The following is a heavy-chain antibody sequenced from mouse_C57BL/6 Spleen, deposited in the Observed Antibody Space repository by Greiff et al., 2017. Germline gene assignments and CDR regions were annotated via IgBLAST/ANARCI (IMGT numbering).Heavy chain of an antibody. CDR3: AQIAKDYYSNHWYFDV. CDR2: IWWDDDK. CDR1: GFSLSTSGMG. J-gene: IGHJ1*03. Sequence: QVTLKVSGPGILQPSQTLSLTCSFSGFSLSTSGMGVGWIRQPSGKGLEWLAHIWWDDDKYYNPARKSRLTISKDTSKNQVFLKISSVDTADTATYYCAQIAKDYYSNHWYFDVWGTGTTVTVSS. V-gene: IGHV8-8*01. D-gene: IGHD2-5*01.